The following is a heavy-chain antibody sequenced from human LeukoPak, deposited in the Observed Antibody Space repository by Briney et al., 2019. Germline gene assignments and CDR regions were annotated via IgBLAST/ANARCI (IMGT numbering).Heavy chain of an antibody. CDR2: ISSSSSTI. D-gene: IGHD4-23*01. V-gene: IGHV3-48*04. J-gene: IGHJ3*02. CDR3: AKGTTVVIDDAFDI. Sequence: GGSLRLSCAASGFTFSSHSMNWVRQAPGKGLEWVSYISSSSSTIYYAGSVKGRFTISRDNAKNSLYLQMNSLRAEDTALYYCAKGTTVVIDDAFDIWGQGTMVTVSS. CDR1: GFTFSSHS.